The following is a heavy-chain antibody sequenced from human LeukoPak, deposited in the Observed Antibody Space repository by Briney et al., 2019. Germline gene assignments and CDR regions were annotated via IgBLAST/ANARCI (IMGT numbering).Heavy chain of an antibody. Sequence: PEGSLRLSCAASGFTFDDYAMHWVRQAPGKGLEWVSGISWNSGSIGYADSVKGRFTISRDNAKNSLYLQMNSLRAEDTALYYCAKGRTSSSWYFDYWGQGTLVTVSS. V-gene: IGHV3-9*01. CDR1: GFTFDDYA. J-gene: IGHJ4*02. CDR2: ISWNSGSI. D-gene: IGHD6-13*01. CDR3: AKGRTSSSWYFDY.